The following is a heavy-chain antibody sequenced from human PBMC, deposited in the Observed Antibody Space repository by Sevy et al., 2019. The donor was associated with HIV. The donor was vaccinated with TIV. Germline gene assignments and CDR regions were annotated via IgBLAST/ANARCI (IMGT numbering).Heavy chain of an antibody. Sequence: ASVKVSCKASGGTFSSYAISWVRQAPGQGLEWMGGIIPIFGTANYAQKFQGRVTITADESTSTAYMELSSLRSEDTAVYYCATHPPAADTQYFQHWGQGTLVTVSS. V-gene: IGHV1-69*13. CDR1: GGTFSSYA. D-gene: IGHD6-13*01. J-gene: IGHJ1*01. CDR3: ATHPPAADTQYFQH. CDR2: IIPIFGTA.